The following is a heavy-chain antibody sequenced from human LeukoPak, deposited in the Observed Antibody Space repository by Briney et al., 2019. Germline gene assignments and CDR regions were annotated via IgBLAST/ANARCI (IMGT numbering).Heavy chain of an antibody. D-gene: IGHD3-10*01. CDR3: AKDRAYYYGSVPPDYGMDV. CDR2: ISGSGGSA. CDR1: GFTFSSYA. Sequence: GGSLRLSCAASGFTFSSYAMSWVRQAPGKGLEWVSAISGSGGSAYYADSVKGRFTISRDNSKNTLYLQMNSLRAEDTAVYYCAKDRAYYYGSVPPDYGMDVWGQGTTVTVSS. V-gene: IGHV3-23*01. J-gene: IGHJ6*02.